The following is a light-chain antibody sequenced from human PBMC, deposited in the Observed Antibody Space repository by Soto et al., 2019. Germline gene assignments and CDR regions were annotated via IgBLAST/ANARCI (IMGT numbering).Light chain of an antibody. CDR1: QTISSN. V-gene: IGKV3-15*01. J-gene: IGKJ1*01. Sequence: EIMMTQSPATLSVSPGESATLSCRASQTISSNLAWYQQKPGQAPRLLFYGASTRVAGIPARFRGSGSGTEFTLTINSLQSEDFGIYYCQQYQNWPPWTFGQGIKVEIK. CDR3: QQYQNWPPWT. CDR2: GAS.